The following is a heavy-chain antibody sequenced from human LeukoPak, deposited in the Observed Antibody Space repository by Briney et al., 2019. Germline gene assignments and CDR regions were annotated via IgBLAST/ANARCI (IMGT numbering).Heavy chain of an antibody. CDR1: GFTFSSYS. D-gene: IGHD6-6*01. Sequence: GGSLRLSCAASGFTFSSYSMNWVRQAPGKGLEWVSSISSSSSYIYYADSVKGRFTISRDNAKNSLYLQMNSLRAEDTAVYYCARFPISSAAVDYWGQGTLVTVSS. J-gene: IGHJ4*02. CDR2: ISSSSSYI. CDR3: ARFPISSAAVDY. V-gene: IGHV3-21*01.